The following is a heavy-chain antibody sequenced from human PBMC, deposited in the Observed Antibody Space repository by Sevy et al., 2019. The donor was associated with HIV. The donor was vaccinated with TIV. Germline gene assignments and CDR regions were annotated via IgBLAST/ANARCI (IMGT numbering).Heavy chain of an antibody. CDR2: ITNSGTTK. Sequence: GGSLRLSCTASGFPFSSYEMNWVRQAPGKGLEWVSYITNSGTTKYYSDSVRGRFTISRDNARNSLHLQMNSLRAEDTAVYYCARVLPPSATTVAHFDCWGQGTLVTVSS. CDR3: ARVLPPSATTVAHFDC. V-gene: IGHV3-48*03. J-gene: IGHJ4*02. CDR1: GFPFSSYE. D-gene: IGHD4-17*01.